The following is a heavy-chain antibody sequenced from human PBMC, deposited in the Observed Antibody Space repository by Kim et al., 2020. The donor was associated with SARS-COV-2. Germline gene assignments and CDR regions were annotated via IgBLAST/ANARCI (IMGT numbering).Heavy chain of an antibody. Sequence: GGSLRLSCAASGFTFSDYYMSWIRQAPGKGLEWVSYISSSSSYTNYADSVKGRFTISRDNAKNSLYLQMNSLRAEDTAVYYCARGQQLVQVRYFDYWGQGTLVTVSS. CDR1: GFTFSDYY. V-gene: IGHV3-11*05. CDR3: ARGQQLVQVRYFDY. CDR2: ISSSSSYT. D-gene: IGHD6-13*01. J-gene: IGHJ4*02.